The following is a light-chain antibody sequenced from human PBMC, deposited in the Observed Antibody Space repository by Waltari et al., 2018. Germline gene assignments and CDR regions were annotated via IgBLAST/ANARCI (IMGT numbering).Light chain of an antibody. V-gene: IGKV1-NL1*01. CDR2: AAS. Sequence: DIQMTQSPSSLSASVGDRVTITCRASQGISNSLAWYQQKPGKAPKLLLYAASRLESGVPSRCSGSGSGTDYTLTISSLQPEDFATYYCQQYYSTPPMYTFGQGTKLEIK. CDR3: QQYYSTPPMYT. J-gene: IGKJ2*01. CDR1: QGISNS.